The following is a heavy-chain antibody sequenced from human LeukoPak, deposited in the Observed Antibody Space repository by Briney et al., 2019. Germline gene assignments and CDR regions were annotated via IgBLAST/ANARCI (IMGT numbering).Heavy chain of an antibody. CDR1: GFTFSSYG. CDR2: ISYDGSNK. Sequence: GGSLRLSCAASGFTFSSYGMHWVRQAPGKGLEGVAVISYDGSNKYYADSVKGRFTISRDNSKNTLYLQMNSLRAEDTAVYYCAKDWRIAAAGMDVWGQGTTVTVSS. V-gene: IGHV3-30*18. D-gene: IGHD6-13*01. CDR3: AKDWRIAAAGMDV. J-gene: IGHJ6*02.